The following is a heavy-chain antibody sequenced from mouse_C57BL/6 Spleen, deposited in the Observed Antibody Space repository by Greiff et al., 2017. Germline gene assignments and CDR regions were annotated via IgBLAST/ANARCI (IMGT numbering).Heavy chain of an antibody. CDR2: INPYNGGT. CDR1: GYTFTDYY. Sequence: VQLQQSGPVLVKPGASVKMSCKASGYTFTDYYMNWVKQSHGKSLEWIGVINPYNGGTSYNQKFKGKATLTVDKSSSTAYMELNSLTSEDSAVYYCARGNYDYDGGAMDYWGQGTSVTVSS. V-gene: IGHV1-19*01. CDR3: ARGNYDYDGGAMDY. D-gene: IGHD2-4*01. J-gene: IGHJ4*01.